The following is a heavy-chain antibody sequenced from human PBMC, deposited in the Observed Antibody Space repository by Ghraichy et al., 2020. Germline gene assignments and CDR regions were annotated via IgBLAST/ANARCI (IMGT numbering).Heavy chain of an antibody. CDR3: ARDPLRGNLMREYRMDL. J-gene: IGHJ6*02. CDR1: GGSISSYY. D-gene: IGHD3-16*01. CDR2: IYTSGST. Sequence: SETLSLTCTVSGGSISSYYWSWIRQPAGKGLEWIGRIYTSGSTNYNPSLKSRVTMSVDTSKNQFSLKLSSVTAADTAVYYCARDPLRGNLMREYRMDLWGQGTTVTVSS. V-gene: IGHV4-4*07.